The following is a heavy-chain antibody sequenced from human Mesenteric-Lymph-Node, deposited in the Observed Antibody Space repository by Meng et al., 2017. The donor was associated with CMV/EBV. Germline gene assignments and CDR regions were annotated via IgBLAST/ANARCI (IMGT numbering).Heavy chain of an antibody. CDR3: ARGPPGDYYYGMDV. CDR1: GFTFSSDS. Sequence: GGSLRLSCAASGFTFSSDSMNWVRQAPGKGLEWVSYISSSSSTIYYADSVKGRFTISRDNAKNSLYLQMNSLRAEDTAVYYCARGPPGDYYYGMDVWGKGTTVTVSS. V-gene: IGHV3-48*04. CDR2: ISSSSSTI. J-gene: IGHJ6*04.